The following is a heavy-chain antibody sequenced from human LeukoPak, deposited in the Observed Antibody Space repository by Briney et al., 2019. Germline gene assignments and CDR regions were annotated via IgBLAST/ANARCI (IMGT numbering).Heavy chain of an antibody. D-gene: IGHD3-9*01. CDR3: ARDTIPGAFDI. Sequence: SETLSLTCAVSGASIISSDWWSWVRQPPGKGLVWIGEIYHGGSTNYNPSLKSRVAISVDKSKNQFSLKLSSVTAADTAVYYCARDTIPGAFDIWGQGIMVTVSS. V-gene: IGHV4-4*02. J-gene: IGHJ3*02. CDR2: IYHGGST. CDR1: GASIISSDW.